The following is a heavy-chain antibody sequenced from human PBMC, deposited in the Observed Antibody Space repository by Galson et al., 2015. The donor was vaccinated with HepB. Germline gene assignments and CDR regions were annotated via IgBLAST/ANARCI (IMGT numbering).Heavy chain of an antibody. J-gene: IGHJ2*01. CDR3: ARPYGDYDFWYFDL. D-gene: IGHD4-17*01. Sequence: SLRLSCAASGFTFSSYEMNWVRQAPGKGLEWVSYISSSGSTIYYADSVKGRFTISRDNAKNSLYLQMNSLSAEDTAVYYCARPYGDYDFWYFDLWGRGTLVTVSS. V-gene: IGHV3-48*03. CDR1: GFTFSSYE. CDR2: ISSSGSTI.